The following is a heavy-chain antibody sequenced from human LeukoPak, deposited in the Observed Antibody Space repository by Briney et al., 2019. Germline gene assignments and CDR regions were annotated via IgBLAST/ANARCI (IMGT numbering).Heavy chain of an antibody. V-gene: IGHV3-7*01. Sequence: GGSLRLSCAASGFTFRSYWMSWVRQAPGKGLDWVANIKQDGSGKYYVDSVEGRFTISRDNAKNSLYLLMNSLRAEDTAVYYCARVAPRGYDFWSGFDYWGQGTLVTVSS. CDR2: IKQDGSGK. CDR1: GFTFRSYW. J-gene: IGHJ4*02. D-gene: IGHD3-3*01. CDR3: ARVAPRGYDFWSGFDY.